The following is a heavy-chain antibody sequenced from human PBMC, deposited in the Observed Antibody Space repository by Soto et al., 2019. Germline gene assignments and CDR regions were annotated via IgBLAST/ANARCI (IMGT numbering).Heavy chain of an antibody. V-gene: IGHV5-10-1*01. D-gene: IGHD3-22*01. CDR1: GYSFTSYW. CDR3: ARQGAYDSSGYRYQYYGLDV. J-gene: IGHJ6*02. Sequence: GESLKISCKGSGYSFTSYWISWVRQMPGKGLEWLGRIDPSDSYTNYSPSFQGHVTTSADKSISTAYVQWSSLKASDTARYYCARQGAYDSSGYRYQYYGLDVWGQGTTVTVSS. CDR2: IDPSDSYT.